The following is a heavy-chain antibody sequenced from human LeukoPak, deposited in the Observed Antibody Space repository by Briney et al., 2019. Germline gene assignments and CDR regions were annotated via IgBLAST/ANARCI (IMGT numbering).Heavy chain of an antibody. CDR2: IDTSGGNT. V-gene: IGHV3-23*01. J-gene: IGHJ4*02. CDR3: ARDARQQLVERFDY. D-gene: IGHD6-13*01. CDR1: GFTFSSYA. Sequence: GGSVRLSCAASGFTFSSYAMSWVRQAPGMGLEWVSGIDTSGGNTHYADSVKGRFTISRDNAKNSLYLQMNSLRAEDTAVYYCARDARQQLVERFDYWGQGTLVTVSS.